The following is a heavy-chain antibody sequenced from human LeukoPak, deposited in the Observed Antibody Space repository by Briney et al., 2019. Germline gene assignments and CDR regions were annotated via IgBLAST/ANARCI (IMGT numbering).Heavy chain of an antibody. CDR3: ATELIRHNGNGGDY. CDR2: ILYDGNNK. CDR1: GITFSTYG. V-gene: IGHV3-30*03. Sequence: PGRSLRLSCAASGITFSTYGMHWVRQAPGKGLEWVAVILYDGNNKNYADSVKGRFTISRDNSKNTLYLQMSSLRAEDTAVYYCATELIRHNGNGGDYWGPGTLVTVSS. J-gene: IGHJ4*02. D-gene: IGHD1-20*01.